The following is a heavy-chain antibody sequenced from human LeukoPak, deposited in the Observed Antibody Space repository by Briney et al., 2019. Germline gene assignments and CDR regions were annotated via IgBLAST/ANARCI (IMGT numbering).Heavy chain of an antibody. D-gene: IGHD6-13*01. CDR2: ISAYNGNT. Sequence: PLASVKVSCKASGYTFTSYGISWVRQAPGQGLEWMGWISAYNGNTNYAQKLQGRVTMTTDTSTSTAYMELRSLRSDDTAVYYCARSAWVISSSWYSDWGQGTLVTVSS. CDR1: GYTFTSYG. J-gene: IGHJ4*02. CDR3: ARSAWVISSSWYSD. V-gene: IGHV1-18*01.